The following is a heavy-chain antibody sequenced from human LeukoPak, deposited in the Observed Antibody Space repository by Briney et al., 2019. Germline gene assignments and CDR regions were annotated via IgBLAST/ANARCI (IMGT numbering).Heavy chain of an antibody. CDR2: IFGSGGSP. CDR3: GKTTAGYSSGQKPAWPVDY. J-gene: IGHJ4*02. V-gene: IGHV3-23*01. D-gene: IGHD5-18*01. CDR1: GFAFGSYA. Sequence: GGSLRLSCEASGFAFGSYAMYRVRQAPGKGLEWVAGIFGSGGSPHYTDSVKDRFTISRDNSKNTVYLQINSLRAEDTAVYYCGKTTAGYSSGQKPAWPVDYWGQGTLVTVSS.